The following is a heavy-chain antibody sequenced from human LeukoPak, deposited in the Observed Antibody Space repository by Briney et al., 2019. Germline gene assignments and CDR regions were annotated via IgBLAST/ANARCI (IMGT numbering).Heavy chain of an antibody. J-gene: IGHJ4*02. CDR2: ISSSGSTI. V-gene: IGHV3-48*03. CDR1: GFTFSSYA. D-gene: IGHD5-18*01. Sequence: GGSLRLSCVASGFTFSSYAMSWVRQAPGKGLEWVSYISSSGSTIYYADSVKGRFTISRDNAKNSLYLQMNSLRADDTAIYYCARGNGGYSYGYPDYWGQGTLVTVSS. CDR3: ARGNGGYSYGYPDY.